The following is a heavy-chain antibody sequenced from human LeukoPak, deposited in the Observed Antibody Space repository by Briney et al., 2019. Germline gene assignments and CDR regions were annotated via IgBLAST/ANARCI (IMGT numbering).Heavy chain of an antibody. CDR3: ARDAAEEVADRTYYFDY. J-gene: IGHJ4*02. Sequence: PSETLSLTCTVSGGSISSYYWSWIRQSAGKGLEWIGRIYTSGSTNYNPSLKSRVTMSVDTSKNQFSLKLSSVTAADTAVYYCARDAAEEVADRTYYFDYWGQGTLVTVSS. CDR2: IYTSGST. CDR1: GGSISSYY. D-gene: IGHD6-19*01. V-gene: IGHV4-4*07.